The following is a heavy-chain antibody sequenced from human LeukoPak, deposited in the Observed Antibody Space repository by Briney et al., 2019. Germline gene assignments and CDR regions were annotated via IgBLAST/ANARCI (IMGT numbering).Heavy chain of an antibody. CDR3: AREGFSYSSFDY. J-gene: IGHJ4*02. CDR1: GGSIRSYH. Sequence: SETPSLTCTVPGGSIRSYHWSWVRPTAGKGPEWIGRIYTSGSTNYNPSLKSRVTMSVDTSKNQFSLKLSSVTAADTAVYYWAREGFSYSSFDYWGQGTLVTVSS. CDR2: IYTSGST. V-gene: IGHV4-4*07. D-gene: IGHD6-19*01.